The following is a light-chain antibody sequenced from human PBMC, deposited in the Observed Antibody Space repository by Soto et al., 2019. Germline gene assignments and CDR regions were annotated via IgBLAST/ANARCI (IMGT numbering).Light chain of an antibody. J-gene: IGKJ1*01. Sequence: EIVLTQSAATLSFSPGERATLSCSARRSVISYLAWYQQKPGQAPRLLIYDASNRATGIPARFSGSGSGTDFTLTISSLEPEDFAVYFCQQRSNWPRTFGQGTNVDIK. V-gene: IGKV3-11*01. CDR2: DAS. CDR1: RSVISY. CDR3: QQRSNWPRT.